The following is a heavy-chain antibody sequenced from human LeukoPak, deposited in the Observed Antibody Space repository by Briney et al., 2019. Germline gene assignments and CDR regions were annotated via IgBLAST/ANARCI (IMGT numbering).Heavy chain of an antibody. CDR2: INSDGSST. J-gene: IGHJ4*02. CDR3: ARVKDYYDSSGYYLY. Sequence: GGSLRLSCAASGFTFSSYRMHWVRQAPGKGLMWVSRINSDGSSTSYADSVKGRFTISRDNAKNTLYLQMNSLRAEDTAVYYCARVKDYYDSSGYYLYWGQGTLVTVSS. D-gene: IGHD3-22*01. CDR1: GFTFSSYR. V-gene: IGHV3-74*01.